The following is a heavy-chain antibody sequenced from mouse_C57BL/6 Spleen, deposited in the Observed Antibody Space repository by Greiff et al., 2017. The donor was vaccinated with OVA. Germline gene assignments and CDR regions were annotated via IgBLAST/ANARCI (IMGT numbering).Heavy chain of an antibody. CDR2: ISDGGSYT. D-gene: IGHD2-12*01. CDR3: AREHYTYAMDY. Sequence: EVHLVESGGGLVKPGGSLKLSCAASGFTFSSYAMSWVRQTPEKRLEWVATISDGGSYTYYPDNVKGRFTISRDNAKNNLYLQMSHLKSEDTAMYYCAREHYTYAMDYWGQGTSVTVSS. CDR1: GFTFSSYA. V-gene: IGHV5-4*01. J-gene: IGHJ4*01.